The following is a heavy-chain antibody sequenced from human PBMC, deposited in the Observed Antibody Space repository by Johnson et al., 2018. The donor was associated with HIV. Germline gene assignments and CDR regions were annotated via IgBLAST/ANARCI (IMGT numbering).Heavy chain of an antibody. CDR2: ISHDESNK. V-gene: IGHV3-30*03. J-gene: IGHJ3*02. Sequence: QVQLVESGGGVVQPGRSLRLSCAASGFSFSTYDMHWVRQAPGKGLEWVAFISHDESNKYYADSVKGRFTISRDNSMHTMYLQMNSLRAEDTAVYYCAGQVRAFDIWGQGTMVTVSS. D-gene: IGHD6-19*01. CDR3: AGQVRAFDI. CDR1: GFSFSTYD.